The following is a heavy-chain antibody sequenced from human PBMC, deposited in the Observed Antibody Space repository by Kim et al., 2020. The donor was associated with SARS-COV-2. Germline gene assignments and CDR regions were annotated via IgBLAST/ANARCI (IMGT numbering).Heavy chain of an antibody. J-gene: IGHJ4*02. CDR3: ARESRLGYCSSTSCHPFDY. V-gene: IGHV4-34*01. Sequence: SRVTISVDTSKNQFSLKLSSVTAADTAVYYCARESRLGYCSSTSCHPFDYWGQGTLVTVSS. D-gene: IGHD2-2*01.